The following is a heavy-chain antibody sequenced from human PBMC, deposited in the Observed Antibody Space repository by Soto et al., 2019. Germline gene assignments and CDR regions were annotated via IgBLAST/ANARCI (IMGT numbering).Heavy chain of an antibody. CDR3: ARAAMGGSSWPFDY. D-gene: IGHD6-13*01. CDR1: GGSISSTNW. Sequence: PSETLSLTCAVSGGSISSTNWWSWVRQPPGKGLQWIGEIYHVGSTNYNPSLKSRVTISVDKSKNQFSLKLSSVTAADTAVYYCARAAMGGSSWPFDYWGQGTLVTVSS. V-gene: IGHV4-4*02. CDR2: IYHVGST. J-gene: IGHJ4*02.